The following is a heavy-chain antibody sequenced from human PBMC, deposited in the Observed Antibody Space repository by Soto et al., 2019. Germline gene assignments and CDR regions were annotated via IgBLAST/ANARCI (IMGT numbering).Heavy chain of an antibody. CDR2: ISGSGGST. Sequence: GGSLRLSCAASGFTFSSYAMSWVRQAPGKGLEWVSAISGSGGSTYYADSVKGRFTISRDNSKNTLYLQMNSLRAEDTAVYYCAKDGAGCGGDCYTLRNYWYFDLWGRGTLVTVSS. J-gene: IGHJ2*01. CDR1: GFTFSSYA. D-gene: IGHD2-21*01. CDR3: AKDGAGCGGDCYTLRNYWYFDL. V-gene: IGHV3-23*01.